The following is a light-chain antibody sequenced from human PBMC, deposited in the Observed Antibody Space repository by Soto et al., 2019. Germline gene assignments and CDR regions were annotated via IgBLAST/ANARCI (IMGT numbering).Light chain of an antibody. Sequence: ETVLTQSPGTLSLSPGERATLSCSASLSVSSSLAWYQQKPGQAPRLLIYGASSRATGIPDRFSGSGAGTDFTLTISRLEPEDFAVFYCQQYGTSPITFGQGTRLEIK. CDR2: GAS. V-gene: IGKV3-20*01. CDR1: LSVSSS. J-gene: IGKJ5*01. CDR3: QQYGTSPIT.